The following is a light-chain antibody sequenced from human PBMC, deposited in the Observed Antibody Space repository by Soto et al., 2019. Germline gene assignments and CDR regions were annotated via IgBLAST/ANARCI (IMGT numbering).Light chain of an antibody. V-gene: IGLV7-46*01. J-gene: IGLJ2*01. CDR3: LLSYSGADVV. Sequence: QAVVTQEPSLTVSPGGTVTLTCGSSTGAVTSGHYPYWFQQKPGQAPRTLIYDTSNKQSWTPARFSGSLLGGKAALTLSGAQPEDEAEYYCLLSYSGADVVFGEGTKLTVL. CDR1: TGAVTSGHY. CDR2: DTS.